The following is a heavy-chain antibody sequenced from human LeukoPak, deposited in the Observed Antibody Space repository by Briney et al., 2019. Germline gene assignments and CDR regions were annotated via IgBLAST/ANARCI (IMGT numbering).Heavy chain of an antibody. Sequence: ASVKVSCKASGYTLTSYDINWVRQATGQGLEWMGWMNPNSGNTGYAQKFQGRVTMTRNTSISTAYMELSSLRPEDTAVYYCASLYSSSSGYYYYYGMDVWGQGTTVTVSS. D-gene: IGHD6-6*01. J-gene: IGHJ6*02. V-gene: IGHV1-8*01. CDR3: ASLYSSSSGYYYYYGMDV. CDR2: MNPNSGNT. CDR1: GYTLTSYD.